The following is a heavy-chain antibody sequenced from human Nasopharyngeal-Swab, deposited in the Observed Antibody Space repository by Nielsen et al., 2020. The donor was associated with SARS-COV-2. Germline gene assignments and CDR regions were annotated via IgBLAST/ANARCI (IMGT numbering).Heavy chain of an antibody. CDR2: ISAYNGNT. CDR3: ARESGSSWPEQQYYYYYGMDV. Sequence: ASVKVSCKASGYTFTSYGISWVRQAPGQGLEWMGWISAYNGNTNYAQKLQGRVTMTTDTFTSTAYMELRSLRSDDTAVYYCARESGSSWPEQQYYYYYGMDVWGQGTTVTVSS. J-gene: IGHJ6*02. D-gene: IGHD6-13*01. V-gene: IGHV1-18*01. CDR1: GYTFTSYG.